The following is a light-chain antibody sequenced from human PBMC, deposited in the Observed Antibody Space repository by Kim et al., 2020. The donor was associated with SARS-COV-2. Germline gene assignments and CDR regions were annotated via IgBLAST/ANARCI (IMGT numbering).Light chain of an antibody. V-gene: IGLV3-9*01. CDR3: QVWDSSNGV. Sequence: SYELTQPLSVSVALGQTATITCEANNIRSKNVQWYQQRPGQAPVLVIYADNKRPSGIPERFSDSNSGNTATLTVSRAQAGDEADYYCQVWDSSNGVFGGG. CDR1: NIRSKN. J-gene: IGLJ3*02. CDR2: ADN.